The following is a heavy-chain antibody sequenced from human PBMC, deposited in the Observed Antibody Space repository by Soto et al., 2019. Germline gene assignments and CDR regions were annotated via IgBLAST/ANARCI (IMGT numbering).Heavy chain of an antibody. V-gene: IGHV3-23*01. Sequence: EVQLLESGGGLVQPGGSLRLSCAASGFTFSSYAMSWVRQAPGKGLEWVSAISGGGGRTYYADSVKGRFTVSRDNSKNMLYLQMNSLRAEDTAVYYCAKSPGQNGYCSGDCYRFFGWFDPWGQGTSVTVSS. CDR3: AKSPGQNGYCSGDCYRFFGWFDP. CDR2: ISGGGGRT. D-gene: IGHD2-21*02. J-gene: IGHJ5*02. CDR1: GFTFSSYA.